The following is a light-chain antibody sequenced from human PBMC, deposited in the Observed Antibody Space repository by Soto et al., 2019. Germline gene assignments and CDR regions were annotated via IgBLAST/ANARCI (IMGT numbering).Light chain of an antibody. V-gene: IGKV1-5*03. Sequence: DIQLTQSPSTLSASVGDRVTITCRASRSIINWLAWYQQKSGKGPKLLIYKASNLQTGVPSRFSGSGYGTAFPLTISSLQPDDVATYYCQQYSDHWTFGQGTKVEIK. CDR2: KAS. CDR1: RSIINW. J-gene: IGKJ1*01. CDR3: QQYSDHWT.